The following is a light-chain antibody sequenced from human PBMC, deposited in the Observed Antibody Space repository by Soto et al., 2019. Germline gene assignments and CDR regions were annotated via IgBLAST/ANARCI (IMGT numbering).Light chain of an antibody. CDR1: ESLFGF. CDR3: QSYNDWPFA. Sequence: DIVLTQSPATLSVSPGDRVTLSCRASESLFGFLAWYQPKPGQAPRLLMYGVSTRATGIPARFSGGGSATAFTLTISSLQSEDSAFYFCQSYNDWPFASGLGTRLEI. J-gene: IGKJ2*01. V-gene: IGKV3-15*01. CDR2: GVS.